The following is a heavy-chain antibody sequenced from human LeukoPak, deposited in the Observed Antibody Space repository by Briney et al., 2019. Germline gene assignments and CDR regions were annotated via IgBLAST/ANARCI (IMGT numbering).Heavy chain of an antibody. CDR3: ARGAEGIAASDSKFDY. V-gene: IGHV3-20*04. J-gene: IGHJ4*02. CDR2: INWNGGST. D-gene: IGHD6-13*01. Sequence: PGGSLRLSCAASGFTFDDHGMSWVRQAPGKGLEWVSGINWNGGSTTYADSVKGRFTISRDNAKNSLYLQMNSLRAEDTALYYCARGAEGIAASDSKFDYWGQGTLVTVSS. CDR1: GFTFDDHG.